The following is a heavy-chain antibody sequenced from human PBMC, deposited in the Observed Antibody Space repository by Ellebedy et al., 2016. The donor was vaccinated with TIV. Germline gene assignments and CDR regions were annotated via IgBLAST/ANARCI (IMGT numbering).Heavy chain of an antibody. Sequence: MPSETLSLTCTVSGVSISGYYWGWIRQPPGKGLEWIGSAYHTGSTYYNPSLKSRVTISVDTSKNQFSLSLSSVTAADTAVYYCARSPTIFPIYGAFDIWGQGTMVTVSS. D-gene: IGHD3-10*02. CDR1: GVSISGYY. CDR3: ARSPTIFPIYGAFDI. CDR2: AYHTGST. J-gene: IGHJ3*02. V-gene: IGHV4-38-2*02.